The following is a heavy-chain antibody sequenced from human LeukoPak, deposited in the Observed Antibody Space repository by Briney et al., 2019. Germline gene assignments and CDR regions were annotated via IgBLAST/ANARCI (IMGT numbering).Heavy chain of an antibody. CDR1: GFIFNIYW. D-gene: IGHD3-10*01. J-gene: IGHJ5*02. V-gene: IGHV3-74*01. CDR2: INNDGSST. Sequence: GGSLRLSCTASGFIFNIYWMHWARQAPGKGLVWVTRINNDGSSTSYADSVKGRFTVSRDNAKNTLFLQMNSLRPEDTAVYYCAKDQGARYYGSGGSWFDPWGQGTLVTVSS. CDR3: AKDQGARYYGSGGSWFDP.